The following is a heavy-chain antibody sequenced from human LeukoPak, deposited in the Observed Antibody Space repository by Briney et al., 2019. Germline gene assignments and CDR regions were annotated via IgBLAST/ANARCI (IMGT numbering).Heavy chain of an antibody. V-gene: IGHV4-39*07. CDR3: ARGLKRQYRYFDY. CDR2: INHSGST. CDR1: GGSISSGGYY. J-gene: IGHJ4*02. D-gene: IGHD2-2*02. Sequence: PSETLSLTCTVSGGSISSGGYYWSWIRQPPGKGLEWIGEINHSGSTNYNPSLKSRVTISVDTSKNQFSLKLSSVTAADTAVYYCARGLKRQYRYFDYWGQGTLVTVSS.